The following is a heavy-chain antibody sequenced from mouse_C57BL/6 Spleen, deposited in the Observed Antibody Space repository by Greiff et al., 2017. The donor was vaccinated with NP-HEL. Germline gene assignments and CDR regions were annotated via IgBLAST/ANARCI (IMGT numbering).Heavy chain of an antibody. V-gene: IGHV7-3*01. CDR1: GFTFTDYY. CDR3: ARYYYGSSYVAFDY. J-gene: IGHJ2*01. CDR2: IRNKANGYTT. D-gene: IGHD1-1*01. Sequence: EVQGVESGGGLVQPGGSLSLSCAASGFTFTDYYMSWVRQPPGKALEWLGFIRNKANGYTTEYSASVKGRFTISRDNSQSILYLQMNALRAEDRATYYCARYYYGSSYVAFDYWGQGTTLTVSS.